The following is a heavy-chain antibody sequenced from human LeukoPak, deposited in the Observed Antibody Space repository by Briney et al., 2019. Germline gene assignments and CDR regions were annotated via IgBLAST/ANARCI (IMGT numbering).Heavy chain of an antibody. J-gene: IGHJ4*02. V-gene: IGHV3-30*02. CDR1: GFTFSSYG. D-gene: IGHD2-2*01. CDR2: IRYDGSNK. CDR3: AKAYCGSTVCYGGGKIDY. Sequence: GGSLRLSCGASGFTFSSYGMHWVSQAPGKGPGWVAFIRYDGSNKYYADSVKGRFTISRDDSKNTLFLQMNSLRAEDTAVYYCAKAYCGSTVCYGGGKIDYWGQGTLVTVSS.